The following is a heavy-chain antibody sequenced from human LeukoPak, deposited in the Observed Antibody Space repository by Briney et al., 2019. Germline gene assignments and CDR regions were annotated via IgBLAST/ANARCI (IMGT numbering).Heavy chain of an antibody. Sequence: SVKVSCKASGGTFSSYAISWVRQAPGQGLEWMGRIIPIFGIANYAQKFQGRVTTTADKSTSTADMELSSLRSEDTAVYYCAAGVDVLVPDGGWFDPWGQGTLVTVSS. V-gene: IGHV1-69*04. D-gene: IGHD2-2*01. J-gene: IGHJ5*02. CDR3: AAGVDVLVPDGGWFDP. CDR1: GGTFSSYA. CDR2: IIPIFGIA.